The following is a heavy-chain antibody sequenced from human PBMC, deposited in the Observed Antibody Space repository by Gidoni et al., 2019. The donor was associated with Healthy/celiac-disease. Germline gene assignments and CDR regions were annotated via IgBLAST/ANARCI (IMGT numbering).Heavy chain of an antibody. J-gene: IGHJ6*02. CDR1: WFTFSSYA. D-gene: IGHD1-26*01. V-gene: IGHV3-30*04. CDR3: ARDRSGWERLPGDYYYGMDV. Sequence: QVQLVESGGGVVQPGRSLRISCAASWFTFSSYALHWVRQAPGKGMEWVAVISYDGSNKYYADSVKGRFTISRDNSKNTLYLQMNSLRAEDTAVYYCARDRSGWERLPGDYYYGMDVWGQGTTVTVSS. CDR2: ISYDGSNK.